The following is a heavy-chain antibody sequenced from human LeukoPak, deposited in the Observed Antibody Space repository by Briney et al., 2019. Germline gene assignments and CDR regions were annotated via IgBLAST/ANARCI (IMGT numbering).Heavy chain of an antibody. CDR2: INPNSGGT. V-gene: IGHV1-2*02. J-gene: IGHJ4*02. D-gene: IGHD6-13*01. Sequence: ASVKVSCKASGYTFTGYYMHWVRQAPGQGLEWMGWINPNSGGTNYAQKFEGRVTMTRDTSISTAYMELSRLRSDDTAVYYCARVGSVAAAGTGGVYWGQGNLVTVSS. CDR3: ARVGSVAAAGTGGVY. CDR1: GYTFTGYY.